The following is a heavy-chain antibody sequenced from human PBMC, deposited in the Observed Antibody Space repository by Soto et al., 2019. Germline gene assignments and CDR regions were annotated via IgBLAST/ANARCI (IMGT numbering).Heavy chain of an antibody. Sequence: PSETLSLTCTVSGGSIGSYYWSWIRQPPGKGLEWIGYIYYSGSTNYNPSLKSRVTISVDTSKNQFSLKLSSVTAADTAVYYCARVDSRGYCSSTSCYRSDAFDIWGQGTMVTVSS. V-gene: IGHV4-59*01. J-gene: IGHJ3*02. CDR3: ARVDSRGYCSSTSCYRSDAFDI. D-gene: IGHD2-2*01. CDR1: GGSIGSYY. CDR2: IYYSGST.